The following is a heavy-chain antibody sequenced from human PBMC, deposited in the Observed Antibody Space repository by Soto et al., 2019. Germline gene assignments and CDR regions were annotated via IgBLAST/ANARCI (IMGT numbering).Heavy chain of an antibody. V-gene: IGHV1-8*01. D-gene: IGHD2-2*01. J-gene: IGHJ3*01. CDR3: ARDSSTTNPV. Sequence: QVQLVQSGAEVRRPGTSVMVSCKTSGYTFTDYDINWVRQATGQGLEWMGWMNPNSGNTGYAQKSKGRVSMTRNTATSTAYMELSSLRSDDTAIYYCARDSSTTNPVWGQGTMVTVSS. CDR1: GYTFTDYD. CDR2: MNPNSGNT.